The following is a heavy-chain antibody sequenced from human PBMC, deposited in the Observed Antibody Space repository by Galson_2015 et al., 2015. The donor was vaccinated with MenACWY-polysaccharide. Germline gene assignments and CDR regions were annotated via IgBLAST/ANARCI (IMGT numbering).Heavy chain of an antibody. V-gene: IGHV3-23*01. CDR3: ARGRHSTGKYQFDY. CDR2: SGSGGGL. Sequence: SLRLSCAASGFSFSANGMSWVRQAPGRGLEWVSGSGSGGGLYYADSVKGRFTVTRDNSTNTLYLQMNNLRAEDTAVYYCARGRHSTGKYQFDYWGQGTLVAVSS. J-gene: IGHJ4*02. D-gene: IGHD2-2*01. CDR1: GFSFSANG.